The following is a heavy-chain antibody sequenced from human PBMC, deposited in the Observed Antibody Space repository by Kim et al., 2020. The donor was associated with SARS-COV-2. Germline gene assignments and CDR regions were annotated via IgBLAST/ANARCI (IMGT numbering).Heavy chain of an antibody. J-gene: IGHJ4*02. CDR1: GYRFATYW. CDR3: ARLWLTGEWDPIGY. CDR2: IYPDVSTI. Sequence: GESLKISCKASGYRFATYWIGWVRQMPGKGLESMGFIYPDVSTIKYSPSFEGQVTISADSSINTAYLQWRSLKAADTGMYYCARLWLTGEWDPIGYWGQGTLVTVSS. V-gene: IGHV5-51*01. D-gene: IGHD1-26*01.